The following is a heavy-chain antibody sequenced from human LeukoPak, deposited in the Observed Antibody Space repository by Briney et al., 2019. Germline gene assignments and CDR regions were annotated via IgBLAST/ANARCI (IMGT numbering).Heavy chain of an antibody. CDR3: AREYYGGYVDY. D-gene: IGHD3-10*01. CDR1: GFTFSSFS. J-gene: IGHJ4*02. CDR2: ISSNGGST. V-gene: IGHV3-64*01. Sequence: GGSLRLSCAASGFTFSSFSMHWVRQAPGKGLESVSAISSNGGSTYYANSVKGRFTISRDNSKNTLYLHMGSLRAEDMAVYYCAREYYGGYVDYWGQGTLVTVSS.